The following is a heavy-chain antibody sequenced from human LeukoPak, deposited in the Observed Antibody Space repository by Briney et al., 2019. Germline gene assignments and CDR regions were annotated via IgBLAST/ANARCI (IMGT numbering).Heavy chain of an antibody. Sequence: ASVKVSCKVSGYTLTELSMHWVRQAPGKGLEWMGGFDPEDGETIYAQKFQGRVTMTEDTSTDTAYMELSSLRSEDTAVYYCARTNYDYVWGSYRNAFDIWGQGQWSPSLQ. V-gene: IGHV1-24*01. D-gene: IGHD3-16*02. CDR1: GYTLTELS. J-gene: IGHJ3*02. CDR2: FDPEDGET. CDR3: ARTNYDYVWGSYRNAFDI.